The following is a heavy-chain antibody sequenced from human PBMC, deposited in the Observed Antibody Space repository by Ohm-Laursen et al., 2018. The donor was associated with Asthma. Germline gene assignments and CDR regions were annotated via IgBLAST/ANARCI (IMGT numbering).Heavy chain of an antibody. Sequence: SLRLSCSASGFTFSSYWMSWVRQAPGKGLEWVANIKQDGSEKYYVDSVKGRFTISRDNAKNSLYLQMNSLRAEDTAVYYCARAGSAMITFGGVIVDYWGQGTLVTVSS. CDR2: IKQDGSEK. CDR3: ARAGSAMITFGGVIVDY. CDR1: GFTFSSYW. J-gene: IGHJ4*02. D-gene: IGHD3-16*02. V-gene: IGHV3-7*01.